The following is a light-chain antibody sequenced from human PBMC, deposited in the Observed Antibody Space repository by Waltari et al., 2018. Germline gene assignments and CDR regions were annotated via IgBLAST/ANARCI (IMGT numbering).Light chain of an antibody. CDR2: QDD. J-gene: IGLJ2*01. Sequence: SHELTQPPSVSVSPGQTASIPCSGDKLGDKYASWYQQKPGQSPVLVIYQDDKRPSGIPERFSGSNSGDTATLTIGGTQATDEADYFCQAWDNSTVVFGGGTKLTVL. CDR3: QAWDNSTVV. V-gene: IGLV3-1*01. CDR1: KLGDKY.